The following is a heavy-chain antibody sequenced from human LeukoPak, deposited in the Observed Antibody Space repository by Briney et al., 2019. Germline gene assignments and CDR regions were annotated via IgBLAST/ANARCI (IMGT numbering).Heavy chain of an antibody. CDR1: GFTFSSYG. V-gene: IGHV3-30*02. Sequence: GGSLRLSCAASGFTFSSYGMHWVRRAPGKGLEWVAFIRYDGSNKYYADSVKGRFTISRDNSKNTLYLQMNSLRAEDTAVYYCANAVVVTAMVDYWGQGTLVTVSS. CDR2: IRYDGSNK. J-gene: IGHJ4*02. CDR3: ANAVVVTAMVDY. D-gene: IGHD2-21*02.